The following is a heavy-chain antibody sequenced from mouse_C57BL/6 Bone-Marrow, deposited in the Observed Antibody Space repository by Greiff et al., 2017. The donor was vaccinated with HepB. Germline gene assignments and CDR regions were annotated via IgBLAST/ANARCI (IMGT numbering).Heavy chain of an antibody. J-gene: IGHJ1*03. CDR1: GFSFNTYA. D-gene: IGHD1-1*01. CDR3: VRCGVLRSPGYFDV. CDR2: IRSKSNNYAT. Sequence: VQLKESGGGLVQPKGSLKLSCAASGFSFNTYAMNWVRQAPGKGLEWVARIRSKSNNYATYYADSVKDRFTISRDDSESMLYLQMNNLKTEDTAMYYCVRCGVLRSPGYFDVWGTGTTVTVSS. V-gene: IGHV10-1*01.